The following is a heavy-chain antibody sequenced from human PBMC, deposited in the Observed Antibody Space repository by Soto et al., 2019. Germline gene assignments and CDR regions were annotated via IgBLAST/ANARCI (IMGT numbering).Heavy chain of an antibody. D-gene: IGHD6-13*01. CDR3: AKDQGSSWYEIDY. CDR1: GLTFSSYA. Sequence: GGSLRLSCAASGLTFSSYAMSWVRQAPGKGLEWVSAISGSGGSTYYADSVKGRFTISRDNSKSTLYLQMNSLRAEDTAVYYCAKDQGSSWYEIDYWGQGTLVTVSS. J-gene: IGHJ4*02. V-gene: IGHV3-23*01. CDR2: ISGSGGST.